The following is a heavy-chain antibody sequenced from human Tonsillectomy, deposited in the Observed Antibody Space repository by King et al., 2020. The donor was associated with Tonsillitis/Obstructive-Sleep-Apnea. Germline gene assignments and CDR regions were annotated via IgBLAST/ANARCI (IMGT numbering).Heavy chain of an antibody. J-gene: IGHJ5*02. D-gene: IGHD3-3*01. CDR3: ARGPRTYYDFWSGYGNCFDP. CDR1: GYTFTSYY. Sequence: QLVQSGAEVKKPGASVKVSCKASGYTFTSYYMHWVRQAPGQGLEWMGIINPSGGSTSYAQKFQGRVTMTRDTSTSTVYMELSSLRSEDTAVYYCARGPRTYYDFWSGYGNCFDPWGPGTLVTVSS. V-gene: IGHV1-46*01. CDR2: INPSGGST.